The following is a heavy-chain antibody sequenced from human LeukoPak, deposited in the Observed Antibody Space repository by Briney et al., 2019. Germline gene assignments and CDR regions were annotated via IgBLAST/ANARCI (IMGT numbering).Heavy chain of an antibody. V-gene: IGHV1-69*01. Sequence: SVKVSCKASGGTFSSYAISWLRQAPGQGLEWMGGIIPIFGTANYAQKFQGRVTITADESTSTAYMELSSLRSEDAAVYYCARQYYDLWSGLDVRIRENWFDPWGQGTLVTVSS. D-gene: IGHD3-3*01. CDR1: GGTFSSYA. J-gene: IGHJ5*02. CDR3: ARQYYDLWSGLDVRIRENWFDP. CDR2: IIPIFGTA.